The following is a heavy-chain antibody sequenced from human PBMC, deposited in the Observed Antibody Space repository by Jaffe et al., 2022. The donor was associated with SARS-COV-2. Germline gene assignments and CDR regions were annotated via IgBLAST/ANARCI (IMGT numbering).Heavy chain of an antibody. J-gene: IGHJ5*02. D-gene: IGHD4-17*01. CDR3: ALDHSDYGGGVVGYFDP. V-gene: IGHV4-59*01. CDR2: IYYSGSI. Sequence: QVQLQESGPGLVKSSETLSLTCTVSGGSITSYSWSWIRQPPGKGLEWIGYIYYSGSINYNPSLKSRVSISVDTSKNQFSLTLTSVTAADTAVYYCALDHSDYGGGVVGYFDPWGQGTLVTVSS. CDR1: GGSITSYS.